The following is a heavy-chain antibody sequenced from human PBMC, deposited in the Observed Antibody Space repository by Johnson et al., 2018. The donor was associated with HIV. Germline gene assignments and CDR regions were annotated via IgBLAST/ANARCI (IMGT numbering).Heavy chain of an antibody. CDR3: ARHKAVADAFDI. J-gene: IGHJ3*02. Sequence: MLLVESGGGLVQPGGSLRLSCAASGFIVSSNYMSWVRQPPGKGLEWVSVFYSGSNTYYADSVKGRFTISRDNSNNTLYLQMNSLRAEDTAVYYCARHKAVADAFDIWGQGTMVTVSS. CDR2: FYSGSNT. CDR1: GFIVSSNY. D-gene: IGHD6-19*01. V-gene: IGHV3-66*04.